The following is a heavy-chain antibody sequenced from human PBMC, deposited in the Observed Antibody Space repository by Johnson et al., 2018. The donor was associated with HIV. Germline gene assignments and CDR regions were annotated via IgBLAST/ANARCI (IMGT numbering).Heavy chain of an antibody. Sequence: EVQLVESGGGLIQPGGSLRLSCAASGFTVSSNYMSWVRQAPGKGLEWVSVIYSGGSTYYADSVKGRFTISRDNSKNTLYLQMHSLRAEDTAVYYCARGCRDGYTCDAFDVWGQGTRVTVSS. CDR2: IYSGGST. V-gene: IGHV3-53*01. CDR1: GFTVSSNY. J-gene: IGHJ3*01. D-gene: IGHD5-24*01. CDR3: ARGCRDGYTCDAFDV.